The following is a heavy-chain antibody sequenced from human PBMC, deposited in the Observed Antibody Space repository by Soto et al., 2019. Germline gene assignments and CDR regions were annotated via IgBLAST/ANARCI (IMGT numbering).Heavy chain of an antibody. CDR1: GGTFSSYT. D-gene: IGHD5-12*01. Sequence: QVQLVQSGAEVKKPGSSVKVSCKASGGTFSSYTISWVRQAPGQGLEWMGRIIPILGIANYAQKFQGRVTITADKSTSTAYMELSSLRSEDTAVYYCARAKRWLQLGDNWFDPWGQGTLVTVSS. CDR2: IIPILGIA. V-gene: IGHV1-69*02. CDR3: ARAKRWLQLGDNWFDP. J-gene: IGHJ5*02.